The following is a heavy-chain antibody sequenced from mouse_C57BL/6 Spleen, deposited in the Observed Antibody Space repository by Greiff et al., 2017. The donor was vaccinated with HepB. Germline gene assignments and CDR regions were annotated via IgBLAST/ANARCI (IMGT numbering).Heavy chain of an antibody. Sequence: VQLQQSGAELVKPGASVKISCKASGYAFSSYWMNWVKQRPGKGLEWIGQIYPGDGDTNYNGKFKGTATLTADKSSSTAYMQLSSLTSEDSAVYFCARSGYYGSSYGYFDVWGTGTTVTVSS. CDR1: GYAFSSYW. J-gene: IGHJ1*03. CDR2: IYPGDGDT. D-gene: IGHD1-1*01. CDR3: ARSGYYGSSYGYFDV. V-gene: IGHV1-80*01.